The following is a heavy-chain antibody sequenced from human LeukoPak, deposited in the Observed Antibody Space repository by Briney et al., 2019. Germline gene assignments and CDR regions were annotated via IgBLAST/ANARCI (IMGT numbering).Heavy chain of an antibody. CDR1: GFTFGSYG. D-gene: IGHD1-26*01. CDR3: AKGRGWEASYYYYYMDV. V-gene: IGHV3-30*02. J-gene: IGHJ6*03. Sequence: GGSLRLSCAASGFTFGSYGMHWVRQAPGKGLEWGAFIRYDGSNKYYTDSVKGRFTISRDNSKNTLYLQMNSLRAEDTAVYYCAKGRGWEASYYYYYMDVWGKGTTVTISS. CDR2: IRYDGSNK.